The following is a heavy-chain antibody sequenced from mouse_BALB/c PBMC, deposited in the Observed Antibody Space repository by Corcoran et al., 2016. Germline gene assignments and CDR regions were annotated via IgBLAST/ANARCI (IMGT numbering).Heavy chain of an antibody. J-gene: IGHJ4*01. CDR1: GYTFSSYW. D-gene: IGHD2-10*02. CDR2: ILPGSGST. CDR3: ARGTRYGIAMDY. Sequence: QVQLQQSGAELMKHGASVKISCKATGYTFSSYWIEWVKQRPGHGLEWIGEILPGSGSTNYNEKFKGKATFTADTSSNTAYMQISSLTSEDSAVYYCARGTRYGIAMDYWGQGTSVTVSS. V-gene: IGHV1-9*01.